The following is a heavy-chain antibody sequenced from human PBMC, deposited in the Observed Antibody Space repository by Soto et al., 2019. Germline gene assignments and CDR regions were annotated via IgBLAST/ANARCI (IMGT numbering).Heavy chain of an antibody. CDR3: ARDSPYSTSWQRFDS. CDR2: VNTYNGNP. V-gene: IGHV1-18*01. CDR1: GYTFTNYA. Sequence: QVQLVQSGVEVKKPGASVKVSCKASGYTFTNYAISWVRQAPGRGLEWMGWVNTYNGNPNYAQIFQGRITMTTDTSTGTAYMELRSLKSDASAVYYCARDSPYSTSWQRFDSWGQGTLVTVSS. D-gene: IGHD6-13*01. J-gene: IGHJ4*02.